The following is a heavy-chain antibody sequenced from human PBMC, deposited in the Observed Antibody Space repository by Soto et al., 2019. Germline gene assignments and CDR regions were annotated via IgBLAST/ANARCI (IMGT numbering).Heavy chain of an antibody. D-gene: IGHD3-3*01. CDR3: ARGGGVGVAGSAAFDM. CDR2: INPATGAA. CDR1: GYPVTAYY. V-gene: IGHV1-2*02. J-gene: IGHJ3*02. Sequence: QLHLVQSGAVVKKPGASVTVSCSASGYPVTAYYMHWVRQAPGRGLEWMGGINPATGAAKYTQTFPGRVTMARETAPGTVFMEMGGLTSGGNAGFYCARGGGVGVAGSAAFDMWGQGTLVTVSS.